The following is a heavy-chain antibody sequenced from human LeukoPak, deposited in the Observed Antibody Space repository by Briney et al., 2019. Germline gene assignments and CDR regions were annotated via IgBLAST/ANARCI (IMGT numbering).Heavy chain of an antibody. D-gene: IGHD3-10*01. CDR1: GYSFTSYW. V-gene: IGHV5-51*01. Sequence: GESLEISCKGSGYSFTSYWIGWVRQMPGKGLEWMGIIYPGDSDTRYSPSFQGQVTISADKSISTAYLQWSSLKASDTAMYYCARRLGGSGSYYWFDPWGQGTLVTVSS. CDR3: ARRLGGSGSYYWFDP. J-gene: IGHJ5*02. CDR2: IYPGDSDT.